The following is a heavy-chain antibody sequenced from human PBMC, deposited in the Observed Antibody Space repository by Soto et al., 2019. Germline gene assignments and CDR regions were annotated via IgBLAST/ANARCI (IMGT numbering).Heavy chain of an antibody. CDR3: ARVSGYYLPDY. V-gene: IGHV1-3*05. Sequence: VQLVQSGAEEKKPGASVKVSCKASGYTFTNYAMHWVRQAPGQRLEWMGWINAGNGNTKYSQKFQGRVTITRDTSAITAYMELSSLRSEDTAVYYCARVSGYYLPDYWGQGTLVTVSS. D-gene: IGHD5-12*01. CDR1: GYTFTNYA. J-gene: IGHJ4*02. CDR2: INAGNGNT.